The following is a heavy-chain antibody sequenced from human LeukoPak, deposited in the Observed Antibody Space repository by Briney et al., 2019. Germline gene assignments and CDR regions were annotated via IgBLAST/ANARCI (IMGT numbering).Heavy chain of an antibody. CDR2: INHSGST. J-gene: IGHJ4*02. V-gene: IGHV4-34*01. CDR3: ARGAPFDY. CDR1: GGSFSGYY. Sequence: TSETLSLTCAVYGGSFSGYYWSWIRQPPGKGLEWIGEINHSGSTNYNPSLKSRLTISVDTSKNQFSLKLSSVTAADTAVYYCARGAPFDYWGQGTLVTVSS.